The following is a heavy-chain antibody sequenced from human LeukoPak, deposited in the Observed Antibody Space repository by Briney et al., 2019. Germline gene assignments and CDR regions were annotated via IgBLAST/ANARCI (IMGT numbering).Heavy chain of an antibody. D-gene: IGHD3-22*01. CDR1: GGSFSGYY. J-gene: IGHJ5*02. CDR2: INHSGST. CDR3: ARRPGGITTNWFDP. V-gene: IGHV4-34*01. Sequence: SETLSLTCAVYGGSFSGYYWSWIRQPPGKGLEWIGEINHSGSTNYNPSLKSRVTISVDTSKNQFSPKLSSVTAADTAVYYCARRPGGITTNWFDPWGQGTLVTVSS.